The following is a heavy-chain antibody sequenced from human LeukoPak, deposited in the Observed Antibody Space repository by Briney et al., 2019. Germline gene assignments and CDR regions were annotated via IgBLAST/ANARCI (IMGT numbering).Heavy chain of an antibody. J-gene: IGHJ4*02. CDR3: ARGPYMYDYVWGSYRYSYDY. V-gene: IGHV4-34*01. CDR1: GGSFSGYY. D-gene: IGHD3-16*02. CDR2: INHSGST. Sequence: PLETLSLTCAVYGGSFSGYYWSWIRQPPGKGLEWIGEINHSGSTNYNPSLKSRVTISVDTSKNQFSLKLSSVTAADTAVYYCARGPYMYDYVWGSYRYSYDYWGQGTLVTVSS.